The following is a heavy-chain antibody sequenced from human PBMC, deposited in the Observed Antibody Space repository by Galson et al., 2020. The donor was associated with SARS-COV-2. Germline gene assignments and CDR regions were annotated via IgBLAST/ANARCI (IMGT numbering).Heavy chain of an antibody. J-gene: IGHJ4*02. V-gene: IGHV3-74*01. CDR3: SRDPCNDAGCYGSGDL. Sequence: PGGSLRLSCAASGFSVRNYRMNWVRQAPGKGLVWLLSLNTDGVNTRFAESVKGRFSVSRDNTENTVYLQLNDLRAEDTALYYCSRDPCNDAGCYGSGDLWGQGTLVTVSS. CDR1: GFSVRNYR. CDR2: LNTDGVNT. D-gene: IGHD3-16*01.